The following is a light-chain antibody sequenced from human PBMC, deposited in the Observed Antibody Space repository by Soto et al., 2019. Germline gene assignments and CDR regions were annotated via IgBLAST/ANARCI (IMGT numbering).Light chain of an antibody. Sequence: DIQMTVSPASLPPPVGDRFTITLRASHNINTYVNWYEQEPGKAPKLLIYKASTLKSGVPSRFSGSGSGTDFTLTISCLQSEDFATYYCQQYYSYPRTFGQGTKVDI. CDR3: QQYYSYPRT. J-gene: IGKJ1*01. CDR2: KAS. V-gene: IGKV1-39*01. CDR1: HNINTY.